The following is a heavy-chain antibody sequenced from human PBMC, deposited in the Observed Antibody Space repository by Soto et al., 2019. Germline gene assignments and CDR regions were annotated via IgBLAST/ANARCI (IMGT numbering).Heavy chain of an antibody. V-gene: IGHV3-74*01. CDR3: ARDRAEGAAAGIAPPEIDY. CDR2: INSDGSST. Sequence: GGSLRLSCAASGFTFSSYWMHWVRQAPGKGLVWVSRINSDGSSTSYADSVKGRFTISRDNAKNTLYLQMNSLRAEDTAVYYCARDRAEGAAAGIAPPEIDYWGQGTLVTVSS. CDR1: GFTFSSYW. J-gene: IGHJ4*02. D-gene: IGHD6-13*01.